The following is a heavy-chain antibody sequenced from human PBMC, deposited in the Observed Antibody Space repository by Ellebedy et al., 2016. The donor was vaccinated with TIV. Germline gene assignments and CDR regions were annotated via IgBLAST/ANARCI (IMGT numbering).Heavy chain of an antibody. V-gene: IGHV4-4*07. CDR3: ARDLIGVYSYGYGNWFDP. Sequence: MPSETLSLTCTVSGGSISSYYWSWIRQPAGKGLEWIGRIYTSGSTTYNPSLKSRVTMSVDTSKNQFSLTLSSVTAADTAVYYCARDLIGVYSYGYGNWFDPWGQGTLVTVSS. D-gene: IGHD5-18*01. CDR2: IYTSGST. J-gene: IGHJ5*02. CDR1: GGSISSYY.